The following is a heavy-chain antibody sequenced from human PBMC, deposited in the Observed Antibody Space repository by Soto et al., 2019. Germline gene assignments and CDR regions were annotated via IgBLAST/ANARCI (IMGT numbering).Heavy chain of an antibody. Sequence: QVQLVQSGAEVKKPGSSVKVSCKASGGTFSSYAISWVRQAPGQGLEWMGGIIPIFGTANYAQKFQGRVTITADESTSTAYMELSSLRSEDTAVYYCAGSYLVVERYGMDVWGQGTTVTVSS. CDR3: AGSYLVVERYGMDV. V-gene: IGHV1-69*01. CDR1: GGTFSSYA. CDR2: IIPIFGTA. D-gene: IGHD3-22*01. J-gene: IGHJ6*02.